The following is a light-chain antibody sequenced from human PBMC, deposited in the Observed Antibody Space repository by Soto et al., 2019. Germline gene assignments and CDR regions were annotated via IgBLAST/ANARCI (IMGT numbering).Light chain of an antibody. Sequence: EIVLTQSPGTLSLSPGERATLSCRASQSINSRYLAWYQQKPGQAPRLLIYGASSRATGIPDRFSGSGSGTDFTLIISSLGPEDFAVYYCQQFGRSPGFTFGAGTIGDIK. V-gene: IGKV3-20*01. CDR3: QQFGRSPGFT. CDR2: GAS. J-gene: IGKJ3*01. CDR1: QSINSRY.